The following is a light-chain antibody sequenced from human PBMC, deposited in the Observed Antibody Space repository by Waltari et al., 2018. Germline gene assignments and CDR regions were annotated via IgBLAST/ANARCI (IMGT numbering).Light chain of an antibody. J-gene: IGKJ2*01. Sequence: EVVLTQSPDTLSLSPGERATLSCRASQRQTKRYIAWYQQKPGQAPRLFISGESSRAAGIPSRFSGSGSGTDFTLTISRLGPEGFAVYYCQQYGSSILYTFGQGTKLEIK. V-gene: IGKV3-20*01. CDR1: QRQTKRY. CDR3: QQYGSSILYT. CDR2: GES.